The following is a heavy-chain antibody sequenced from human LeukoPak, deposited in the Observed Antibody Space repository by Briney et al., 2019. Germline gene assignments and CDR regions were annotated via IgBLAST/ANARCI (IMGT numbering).Heavy chain of an antibody. D-gene: IGHD4/OR15-4a*01. Sequence: KPSETLSLTCTVSGGSIGTNNYYWGWIRQPPGKGLEWIGSISYSGTTYYNPSLKSRVTISIDTSRNQFSLKVTSVAAADTAVYYCAREGLDYGATLNWFDPWGQGTLVTVSS. J-gene: IGHJ5*02. CDR2: ISYSGTT. CDR1: GGSIGTNNYY. CDR3: AREGLDYGATLNWFDP. V-gene: IGHV4-39*07.